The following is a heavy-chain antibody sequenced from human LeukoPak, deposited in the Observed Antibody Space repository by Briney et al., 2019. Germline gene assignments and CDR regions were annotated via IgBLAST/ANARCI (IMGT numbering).Heavy chain of an antibody. D-gene: IGHD3-10*01. CDR1: GYTFASYG. J-gene: IGHJ4*02. V-gene: IGHV1-18*01. CDR3: ARHYYGSGTYYHFDS. Sequence: VASVTVSCTTSGYTFASYGVSWVRQAPGQGLEWMAWISPYNGNTNYAQKLQGRVTLTTDTSTSTAYMELRSLRSDDTAVYYCARHYYGSGTYYHFDSWGQGTLVTVSS. CDR2: ISPYNGNT.